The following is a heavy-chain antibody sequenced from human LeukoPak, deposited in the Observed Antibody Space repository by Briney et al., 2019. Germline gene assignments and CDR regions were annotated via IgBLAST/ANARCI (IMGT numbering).Heavy chain of an antibody. CDR3: ARDFEYSSSSERFDAFDI. J-gene: IGHJ3*02. CDR2: IIPIFGTA. CDR1: GYTFTSYG. Sequence: SVKVSCKASGYTFTSYGISWVRQAPGQGLEWMGGIIPIFGTANYAQKFQGRVTITTDESTSTAYMELSSLRSEDTAVYYCARDFEYSSSSERFDAFDIWGQGTMVTVSS. V-gene: IGHV1-69*05. D-gene: IGHD6-6*01.